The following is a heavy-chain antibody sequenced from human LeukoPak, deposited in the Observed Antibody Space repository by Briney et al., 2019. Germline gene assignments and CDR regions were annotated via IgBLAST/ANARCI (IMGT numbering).Heavy chain of an antibody. D-gene: IGHD6-13*01. CDR3: AKDGDIGAAGYYFDY. V-gene: IGHV3-23*01. CDR1: GFTFSSYA. J-gene: IGHJ4*02. Sequence: GGSLRLSCVASGFTFSSYAMTWVRQAPGKGLEWVSAISGSGGSTYYADSVKGRFTISRDNSKNTLYLQMNSLRPEDTALYYCAKDGDIGAAGYYFDYWGREPWSPSPQ. CDR2: ISGSGGST.